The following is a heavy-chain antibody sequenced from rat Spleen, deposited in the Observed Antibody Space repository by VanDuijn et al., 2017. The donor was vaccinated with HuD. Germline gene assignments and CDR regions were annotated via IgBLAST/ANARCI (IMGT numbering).Heavy chain of an antibody. CDR2: ISYDGSST. CDR1: GFTFSRSA. CDR3: VREESGVRD. Sequence: EVQVVESGGGLVQPKESLKISCAASGFTFSRSAMAWVRQAPTKGLEWVATISYDGSSTYYPDSVKGRFTISRDNTKSTLYLRMNSLRSEDTAIYYCVREESGVRDWGQGVMVTVSS. J-gene: IGHJ2*01. D-gene: IGHD4-3*01. V-gene: IGHV5-29*01.